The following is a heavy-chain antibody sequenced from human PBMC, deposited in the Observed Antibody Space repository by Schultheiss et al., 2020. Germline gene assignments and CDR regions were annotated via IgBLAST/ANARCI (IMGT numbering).Heavy chain of an antibody. Sequence: ASVKVSCKASGYTFTSYGISWVRQAPGQGLEWMGWISAYNGNTNYAQKFQGRVTMTRDTSTSTVYMELSSLRSEDTAVYYCARVGLGGDGYNLRLDYWGQGTLVTVSS. V-gene: IGHV1-18*04. J-gene: IGHJ4*02. CDR2: ISAYNGNT. CDR1: GYTFTSYG. CDR3: ARVGLGGDGYNLRLDY. D-gene: IGHD5-24*01.